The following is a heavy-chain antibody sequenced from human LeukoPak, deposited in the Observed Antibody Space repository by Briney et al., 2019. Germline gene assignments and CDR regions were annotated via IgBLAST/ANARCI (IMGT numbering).Heavy chain of an antibody. CDR1: GFTFGSYA. Sequence: GGSLRLSRAASGFTFGSYAMLWVRQAPGKGLVWVSRVKSDGSVTSYADSVKGRFTISRDNARSTLYLQMDSLRAEDTAVYYCARDGFLGPVTAYLDYWGQGTPVTVSS. J-gene: IGHJ4*02. CDR2: VKSDGSVT. V-gene: IGHV3-74*01. CDR3: ARDGFLGPVTAYLDY. D-gene: IGHD3/OR15-3a*01.